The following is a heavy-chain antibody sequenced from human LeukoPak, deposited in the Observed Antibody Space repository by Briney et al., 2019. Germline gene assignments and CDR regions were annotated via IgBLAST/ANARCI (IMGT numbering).Heavy chain of an antibody. D-gene: IGHD3-3*01. CDR1: GFTFSSYS. V-gene: IGHV3-21*01. J-gene: IGHJ6*02. Sequence: GGSLRLSCAASGFTFSSYSMNWVRQAPGKGLEWVSSISSSSSYIYYAASVKGRFTISRDNAKNSLYLQMNSLRAEDTAVYYCARGRYDFWSGYSATYYYYYGMDVWGQGTTVTVSS. CDR2: ISSSSSYI. CDR3: ARGRYDFWSGYSATYYYYYGMDV.